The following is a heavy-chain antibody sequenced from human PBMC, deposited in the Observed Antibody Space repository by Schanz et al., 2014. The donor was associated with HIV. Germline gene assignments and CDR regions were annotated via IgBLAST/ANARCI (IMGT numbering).Heavy chain of an antibody. V-gene: IGHV1-69*01. J-gene: IGHJ5*02. CDR3: ARTARFCHGGSCPPSWFDP. CDR2: IIPILGTS. D-gene: IGHD2-15*01. Sequence: QLQLVQSGAEVKQPGASVRVSCKASGGTFNNFTIAWVRQAPGQGLEWLGGIIPILGTSNYAQKFRGRVTITAEESTNIAYMELTRLRYEDTAVYYCARTARFCHGGSCPPSWFDPWGQGTLVTVSS. CDR1: GGTFNNFT.